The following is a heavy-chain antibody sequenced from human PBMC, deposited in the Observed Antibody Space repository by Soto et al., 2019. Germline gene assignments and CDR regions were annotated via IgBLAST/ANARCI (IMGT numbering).Heavy chain of an antibody. J-gene: IGHJ5*02. CDR2: IYPGDSDT. D-gene: IGHD2-21*01. CDR3: ARRGHYCGTSNCRFDP. V-gene: IGHV5-51*01. CDR1: GYSFSDYL. Sequence: PGESLKISFKASGYSFSDYLIGWVRQMPGRGLEWMGIIYPGDSDTRYSASFQGQVTISADKSISTTFLQWSSLKASDTAMYYCARRGHYCGTSNCRFDPSGQGTLLTLSS.